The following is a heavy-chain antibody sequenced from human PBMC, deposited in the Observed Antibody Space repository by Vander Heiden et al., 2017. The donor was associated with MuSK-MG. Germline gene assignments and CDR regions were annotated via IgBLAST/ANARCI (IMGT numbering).Heavy chain of an antibody. Sequence: EVQLVESGGGLVQPGGSLRLSCAPSGFTFSSYAMSWVRQAPGKGLEWVSAISGSGGSTYYADSVKGRFTISRDNSKNTLYLQMNSLRAEDTAVYYCAKDMVLTYYYDSSGFDYWGQGTLVTVSS. D-gene: IGHD3-22*01. CDR3: AKDMVLTYYYDSSGFDY. CDR1: GFTFSSYA. V-gene: IGHV3-23*04. CDR2: ISGSGGST. J-gene: IGHJ4*02.